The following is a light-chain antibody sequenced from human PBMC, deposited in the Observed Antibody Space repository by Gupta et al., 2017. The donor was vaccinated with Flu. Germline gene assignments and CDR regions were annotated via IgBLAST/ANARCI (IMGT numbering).Light chain of an antibody. CDR3: QQRSNWLFT. Sequence: EVVLTQSPATLSLSPGERATLSCRASQSISRFLAWYQQKPGKVPRLLIYDASKRATGIPARFSGSGSGTDFTLSISSLEPEDFAVYYCQQRSNWLFTFGPGTKVDIK. CDR2: DAS. V-gene: IGKV3-11*01. CDR1: QSISRF. J-gene: IGKJ3*01.